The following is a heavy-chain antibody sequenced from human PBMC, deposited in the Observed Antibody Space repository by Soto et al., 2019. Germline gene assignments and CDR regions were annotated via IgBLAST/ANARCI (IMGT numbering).Heavy chain of an antibody. CDR1: GFTFSGYA. D-gene: IGHD2-21*01. V-gene: IGHV3-23*01. J-gene: IGHJ3*02. Sequence: GGSLRLSCAASGFTFSGYAMSWVRQAPGKGLEWVSAISGSGGSTYYADSVKGRFTISRDNSKNTLYLQMNSLRAEDTAVYYCAKDQAIVVVIGSAFDIWGQGTMVTVSS. CDR3: AKDQAIVVVIGSAFDI. CDR2: ISGSGGST.